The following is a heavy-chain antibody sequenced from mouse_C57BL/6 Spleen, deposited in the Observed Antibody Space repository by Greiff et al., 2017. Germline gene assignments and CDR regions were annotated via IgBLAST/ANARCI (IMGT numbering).Heavy chain of an antibody. CDR3: ARDTTVVAGMDY. D-gene: IGHD1-1*01. J-gene: IGHJ4*01. CDR1: GFNIKDYY. CDR2: IDPEDGET. Sequence: EVKVVESGAELVKPGASVKLSCTASGFNIKDYYMHWVKQRTEQGLEWIGRIDPEDGETKYAPKFQGKATITADTSSNTAYLQLSSLTSEDTAVYYCARDTTVVAGMDYWGQGTSVTVSS. V-gene: IGHV14-2*01.